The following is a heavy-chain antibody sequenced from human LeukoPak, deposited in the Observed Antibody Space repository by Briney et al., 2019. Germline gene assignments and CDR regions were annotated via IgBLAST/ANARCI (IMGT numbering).Heavy chain of an antibody. Sequence: PSETLSLTCTVSGGSISSSSYYWGWIRQPPGKGLEWIGSIYYSGSTYYNPSLKSRVTISVDTSKNQFSLKLSSVTAADTAVYYCAQSSLPGIAAAGTNYWGQGTLVTVSS. V-gene: IGHV4-39*07. CDR2: IYYSGST. CDR1: GGSISSSSYY. D-gene: IGHD6-13*01. CDR3: AQSSLPGIAAAGTNY. J-gene: IGHJ4*02.